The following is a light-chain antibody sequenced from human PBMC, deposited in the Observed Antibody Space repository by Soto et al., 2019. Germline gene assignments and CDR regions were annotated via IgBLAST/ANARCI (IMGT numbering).Light chain of an antibody. V-gene: IGKV1-39*01. J-gene: IGKJ1*01. Sequence: DIQMTQSPSSLSASVGDRVTITCRAGQSIRSHLNWYQQKPGKAPNLLIYAASTLHSGVPSRFSGGGSGTDFTLTISSLQPEDFAIYYCQQSYSPPATFGQGTKVEIK. CDR2: AAS. CDR1: QSIRSH. CDR3: QQSYSPPAT.